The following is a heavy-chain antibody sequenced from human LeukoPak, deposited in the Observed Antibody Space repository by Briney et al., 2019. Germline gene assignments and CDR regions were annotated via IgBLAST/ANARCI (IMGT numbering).Heavy chain of an antibody. CDR2: IYFDGST. Sequence: PSETLSLTCTVSGGSMSNHYWSWIRRPPEKGLEWIGFIYFDGSTNYNPSLQSRVTISVDTSKNQFSLKLTSVTPADTAVYYCARGGASSRHFDYWGQGALVTVSS. CDR3: ARGGASSRHFDY. D-gene: IGHD3-16*01. CDR1: GGSMSNHY. J-gene: IGHJ4*02. V-gene: IGHV4-59*11.